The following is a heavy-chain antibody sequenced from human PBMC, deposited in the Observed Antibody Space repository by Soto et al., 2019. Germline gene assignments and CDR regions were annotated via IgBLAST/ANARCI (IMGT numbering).Heavy chain of an antibody. CDR2: IYYTGST. J-gene: IGHJ5*02. V-gene: IGHV4-59*01. D-gene: IGHD2-2*01. CDR1: GRPMTGDY. Sequence: XETLSLTCTVSGRPMTGDYWGWIRQPPGKALDYIGHIYYTGSTSYNPSLTSRVTISLDTSREQFSLKLTSVTAADTAVYYCARGRHCTSTSCFGFPSIWFDHWGQGTLVTVSS. CDR3: ARGRHCTSTSCFGFPSIWFDH.